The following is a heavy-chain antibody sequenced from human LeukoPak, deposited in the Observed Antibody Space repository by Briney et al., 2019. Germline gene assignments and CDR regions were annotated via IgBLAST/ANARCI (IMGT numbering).Heavy chain of an antibody. D-gene: IGHD3-10*01. Sequence: GGSLRLSCSASGFTFSSYAMHWVRQAPGKGLEYVSAISSNGGSTYYADSVKGRFTISRDNSKNTLYLQMSSLRAEDTAVYYCVKEAGMVRGVISPYFDYWGQGPLVTVSS. CDR1: GFTFSSYA. CDR3: VKEAGMVRGVISPYFDY. J-gene: IGHJ4*02. CDR2: ISSNGGST. V-gene: IGHV3-64D*06.